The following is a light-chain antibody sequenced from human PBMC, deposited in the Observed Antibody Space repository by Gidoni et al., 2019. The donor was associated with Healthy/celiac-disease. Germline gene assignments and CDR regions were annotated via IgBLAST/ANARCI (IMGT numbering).Light chain of an antibody. CDR3: QQRSNWPRT. CDR1: QSVSSY. CDR2: DAS. J-gene: IGKJ3*01. V-gene: IGKV3-11*01. Sequence: IVLTQSPATLSLSLGERATLSCRASQSVSSYVAWYQQKPGQAPRLLIYDASNRATGIPARFSGSGSGTDFILTISILEPEDFAVYYCQQRSNWPRTFGPGTKVDIK.